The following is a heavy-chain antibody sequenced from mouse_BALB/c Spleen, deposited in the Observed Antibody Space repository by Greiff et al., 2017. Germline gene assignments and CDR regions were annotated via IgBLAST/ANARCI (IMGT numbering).Heavy chain of an antibody. CDR2: IYPGSGNT. V-gene: IGHV1-77*01. D-gene: IGHD6-5*01. CDR3: ARAYAYFDV. J-gene: IGHJ1*01. Sequence: VKLMESGAELARPGASVKLSCKASGYTFTDYYINWVKQRTGQGLEWIGEIYPGSGNTYYNEKFKGKATLTVDKSSSTAFMHLNSLTSEDSAVYYCARAYAYFDVWGAGTTVTVSS. CDR1: GYTFTDYY.